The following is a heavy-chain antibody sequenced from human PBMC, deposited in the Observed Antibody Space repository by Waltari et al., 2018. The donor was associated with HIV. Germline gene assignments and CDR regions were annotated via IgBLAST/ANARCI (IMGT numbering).Heavy chain of an antibody. CDR2: ISGSGGST. Sequence: EVQLLESGGGLVQPGGSLRLSCAASGFTFSSYAMSWVRQAPGKGLEWVSAISGSGGSTYYADSVKGRFTISRDNSKNTLYLQMNSLRAEDTAVYYCAKSYDDQAVAGRGWDYWGQGTLVTVSS. J-gene: IGHJ4*02. D-gene: IGHD6-19*01. V-gene: IGHV3-23*01. CDR3: AKSYDDQAVAGRGWDY. CDR1: GFTFSSYA.